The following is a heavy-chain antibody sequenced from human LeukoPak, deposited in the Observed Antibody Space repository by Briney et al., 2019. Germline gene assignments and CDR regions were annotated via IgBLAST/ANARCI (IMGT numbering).Heavy chain of an antibody. D-gene: IGHD2-15*01. J-gene: IGHJ6*02. Sequence: PGGSLRLSCVVSGFIASSNYMTWVRQAPGKGLDWISPIYSGGSTYYADSVMGRFTISRGNSKTTLFLQMNSLKAEDTAVYYCVRISCTGSRCKPYSYYDMDVWGQGTTVTVSS. V-gene: IGHV3-53*01. CDR1: GFIASSNY. CDR2: IYSGGST. CDR3: VRISCTGSRCKPYSYYDMDV.